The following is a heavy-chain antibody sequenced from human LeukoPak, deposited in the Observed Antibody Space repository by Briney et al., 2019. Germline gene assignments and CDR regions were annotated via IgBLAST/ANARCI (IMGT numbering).Heavy chain of an antibody. CDR3: ARDASYGGNAYFDY. J-gene: IGHJ4*02. D-gene: IGHD4-23*01. V-gene: IGHV3-30-3*01. CDR1: GFTFSSYA. CDR2: ISYDGSNK. Sequence: PGGSLRLSCAASGFTFSSYAMHWVRQAPGKGLEWVAVISYDGSNKYYADSVKGRFTISRDNSKNTLYLQMNSLRAEGTAVYYCARDASYGGNAYFDYWGQGTLVTVSS.